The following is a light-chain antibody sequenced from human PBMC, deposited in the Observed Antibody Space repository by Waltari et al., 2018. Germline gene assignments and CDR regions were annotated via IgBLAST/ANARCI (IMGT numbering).Light chain of an antibody. CDR2: GAS. Sequence: EIVLTQSPGTLSLSPGERATLSCRASQSISRYLVWYQQKPGQAPRLLIYGASRRATGIPYRFSGSGSGTDFSLTISRLEPEDFAVYYCQNYERLPATFGQGTKVEIK. V-gene: IGKV3-20*01. CDR1: QSISRY. J-gene: IGKJ1*01. CDR3: QNYERLPAT.